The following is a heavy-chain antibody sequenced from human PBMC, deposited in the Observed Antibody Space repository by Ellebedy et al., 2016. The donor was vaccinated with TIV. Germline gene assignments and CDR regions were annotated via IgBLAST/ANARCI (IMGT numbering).Heavy chain of an antibody. CDR1: GASVSSGSYY. CDR2: IYYSGST. Sequence: SETLSLTXTVSGASVSSGSYYWSWIRQPPGKGLEWIGYIYYSGSTNYNPSLKSRVTISVDTSKNQFSLKLTSVTAADTAVYYCARDADYFQHWGPGTLVTVSS. J-gene: IGHJ1*01. V-gene: IGHV4-61*01. CDR3: ARDADYFQH.